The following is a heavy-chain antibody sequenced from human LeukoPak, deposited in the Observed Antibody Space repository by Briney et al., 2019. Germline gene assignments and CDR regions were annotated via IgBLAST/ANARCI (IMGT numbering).Heavy chain of an antibody. CDR1: GGSFSGYY. D-gene: IGHD5-24*01. Sequence: SETLSLTCAVYGGSFSGYYWSWIRQPPGKGLEWIGEINLSGSTNYNPSLKSRVTISVDTSKNQFSLKLSSVTAADTAVYYCARGNGYNSAPLGYWGQGTLVTVSS. CDR2: INLSGST. CDR3: ARGNGYNSAPLGY. V-gene: IGHV4-34*01. J-gene: IGHJ4*02.